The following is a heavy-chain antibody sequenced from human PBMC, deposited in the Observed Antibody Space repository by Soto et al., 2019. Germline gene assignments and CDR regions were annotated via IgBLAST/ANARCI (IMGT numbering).Heavy chain of an antibody. CDR1: GFTFSDFA. CDR2: IWYAGSNQ. J-gene: IGHJ5*02. CDR3: AKAGAYCSGGRCYGHNWLDP. D-gene: IGHD2-15*01. V-gene: IGHV3-33*06. Sequence: QVQLVESGGGVVQPGRSLRLSCAASGFTFSDFAMHWVRQAPGKGLEWVAVIWYAGSNQEYADSVKGRFTISRDNSKNTLYLQMDSLRDEDTAVYHCAKAGAYCSGGRCYGHNWLDPWGQGTLVTVSS.